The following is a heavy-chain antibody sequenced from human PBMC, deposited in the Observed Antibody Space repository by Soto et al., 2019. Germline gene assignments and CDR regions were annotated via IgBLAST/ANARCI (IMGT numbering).Heavy chain of an antibody. V-gene: IGHV6-1*01. Sequence: SQTLSLTCAISGDSVSSNSAAWNWIRQSPSRGLEWLGRTYYRSKWYNDYAVSVKSRITINPDTSKNQFSLQLNSVTPEDTAVYYCAREVGYYCSGGSCYSNGFDYWGQGTLVTVSS. J-gene: IGHJ4*02. CDR2: TYYRSKWYN. CDR3: AREVGYYCSGGSCYSNGFDY. D-gene: IGHD2-15*01. CDR1: GDSVSSNSAA.